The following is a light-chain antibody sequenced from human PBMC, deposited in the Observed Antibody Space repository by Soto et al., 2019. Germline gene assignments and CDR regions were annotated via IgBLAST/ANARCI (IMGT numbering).Light chain of an antibody. CDR1: SSDVGGYNY. CDR3: SSYTSSSIPV. CDR2: EVS. J-gene: IGLJ3*02. V-gene: IGLV2-14*01. Sequence: QSVLTQPASVSGSPGQSITISCTGTSSDVGGYNYVSWYQQHPGKAPKLMIYEVSNRPSGVSNRFSGSKSGNTASLTISGLQAEDEADYYCSSYTSSSIPVFGGGTKLTVL.